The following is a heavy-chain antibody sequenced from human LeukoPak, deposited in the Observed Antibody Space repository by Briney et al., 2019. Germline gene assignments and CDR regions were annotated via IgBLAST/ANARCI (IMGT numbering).Heavy chain of an antibody. CDR1: GFTFSSYW. CDR3: ARAGNLDN. CDR2: IKPDGSDR. D-gene: IGHD4-23*01. J-gene: IGHJ4*02. V-gene: IGHV3-7*01. Sequence: GGSLRLSCAASGFTFSSYWMSWVRQAPGKGLEWVAQIKPDGSDRYYVDSVKGRFTISRDNAKNSLNPQMNSLRAEDTAVYYCARAGNLDNWGQGTLVTVSS.